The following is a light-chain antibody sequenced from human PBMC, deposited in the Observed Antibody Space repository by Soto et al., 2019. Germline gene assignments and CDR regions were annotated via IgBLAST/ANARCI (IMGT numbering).Light chain of an antibody. Sequence: QSALTQPASVSESPGQSITISCTGTNSDIGAYASVSWYQQHPGKAPKLLIYDVSNRPSGISTRFSGSKSDNTASLTISGLQAEDEAEYYCSSYTTSVTLVFGGGTKLTVL. CDR3: SSYTTSVTLV. V-gene: IGLV2-14*03. J-gene: IGLJ3*02. CDR1: NSDIGAYAS. CDR2: DVS.